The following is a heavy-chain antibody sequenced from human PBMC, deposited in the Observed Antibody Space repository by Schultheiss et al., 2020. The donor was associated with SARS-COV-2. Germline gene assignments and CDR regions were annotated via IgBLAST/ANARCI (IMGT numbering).Heavy chain of an antibody. J-gene: IGHJ5*02. CDR3: ARAYLSITIFGVPSRWFDP. D-gene: IGHD3-3*01. CDR2: IYYSGST. V-gene: IGHV4-30-4*01. CDR1: GGSISSGDYY. Sequence: SETLSLTCTVSGGSISSGDYYWSWIRQPPGKGLEWIGYIYYSGSTYYNPSLKSRVTISVDTSKNQFSLKLSSVTAADTAVYYCARAYLSITIFGVPSRWFDPWGQGTLVTVSS.